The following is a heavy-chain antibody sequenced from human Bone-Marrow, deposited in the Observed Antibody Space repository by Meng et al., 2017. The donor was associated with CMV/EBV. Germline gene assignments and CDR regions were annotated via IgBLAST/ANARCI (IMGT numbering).Heavy chain of an antibody. D-gene: IGHD3-3*01. Sequence: GESLKISCAASGFTFSSYAMHWVRQAPGKGLEWVAVISYDGSNKYYADSVKGRFTISRDNAKNSLYLQMNSLRAEDTAVYYCARAGVLLEWLLAPQDGMDVWGQGTTVTASS. J-gene: IGHJ6*02. V-gene: IGHV3-30*04. CDR1: GFTFSSYA. CDR2: ISYDGSNK. CDR3: ARAGVLLEWLLAPQDGMDV.